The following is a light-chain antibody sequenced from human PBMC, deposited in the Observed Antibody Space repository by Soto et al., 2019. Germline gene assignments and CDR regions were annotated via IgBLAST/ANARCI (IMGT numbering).Light chain of an antibody. V-gene: IGKV3-11*01. CDR3: QQRSNWPPYT. CDR1: QSVSSY. CDR2: DAS. Sequence: EGVLTQSKSTLSLSPGERSTLSCISSQSVSSYLAWYQQKPGQAPRLLIYDASNRATGIPARFSGSGSGTDFTLTISSLEPEDFAVYYCQQRSNWPPYTFGQGTRLEI. J-gene: IGKJ5*01.